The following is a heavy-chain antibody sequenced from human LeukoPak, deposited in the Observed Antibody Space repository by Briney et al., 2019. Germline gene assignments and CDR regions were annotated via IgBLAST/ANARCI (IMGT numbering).Heavy chain of an antibody. CDR3: GGRGF. V-gene: IGHV4-4*09. D-gene: IGHD3-10*01. CDR1: GGSISSYY. Sequence: PSETLSLTCTVSGGSISSYYWSWIRQPPGKGLEWIGCIYASGTTNYNPSLKGRLTISVDTSNSQFSLTVRSVTAADTAVYYCGGRGFWGQGTLVTVPS. J-gene: IGHJ4*02. CDR2: IYASGTT.